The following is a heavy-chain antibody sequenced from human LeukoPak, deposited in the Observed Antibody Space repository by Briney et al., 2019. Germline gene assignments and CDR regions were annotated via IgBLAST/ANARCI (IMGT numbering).Heavy chain of an antibody. V-gene: IGHV4-59*12. Sequence: SETLSLTCTVSGGSISSYYWSWIRQPPGKGLEWIGYIYYSGSTNYNPSLKSRVTISVDTSKNQFSLKLSSVTAADTAVYYCARDGPGLLWFGEYAFDIWGQGTMVTVSS. CDR3: ARDGPGLLWFGEYAFDI. CDR1: GGSISSYY. D-gene: IGHD3-10*01. J-gene: IGHJ3*02. CDR2: IYYSGST.